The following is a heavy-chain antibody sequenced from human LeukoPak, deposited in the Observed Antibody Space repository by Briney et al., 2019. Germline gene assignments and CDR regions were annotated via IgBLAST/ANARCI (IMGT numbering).Heavy chain of an antibody. D-gene: IGHD5-18*01. V-gene: IGHV3-30*03. Sequence: GGSLRLSCAASGLTFSSYDMHWVRQAPGKGLEWVAVISHDGRKEYYADSMKGRFTISRDNSKNTLNLQMNSLRDDDTAVYYCARVGLGYSYGSGIDCWGQGTLVTVSS. CDR2: ISHDGRKE. CDR3: ARVGLGYSYGSGIDC. J-gene: IGHJ4*02. CDR1: GLTFSSYD.